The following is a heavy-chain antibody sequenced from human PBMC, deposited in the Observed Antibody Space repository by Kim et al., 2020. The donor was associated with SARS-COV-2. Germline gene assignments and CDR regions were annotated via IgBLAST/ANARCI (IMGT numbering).Heavy chain of an antibody. CDR2: INYRGNT. D-gene: IGHD4-4*01. CDR1: GGSISGYY. V-gene: IGHV4-59*08. Sequence: SETLSLTCTVSGGSISGYYWSWIRQAPGMELEWIGYINYRGNTDNNPSFKGRVTISLETPTNQSSLRLASVTAADTPVYYCSRHNLSVTAASDVLV. CDR3: SRHNLSVTAASDV. J-gene: IGHJ3*01.